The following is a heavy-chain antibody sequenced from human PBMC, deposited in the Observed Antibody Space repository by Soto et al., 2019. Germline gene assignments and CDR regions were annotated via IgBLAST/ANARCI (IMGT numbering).Heavy chain of an antibody. CDR3: AKDGNHDDFDI. CDR2: ISGSVGST. Sequence: VVSLILSCSSSVFTFISYSISLFLQAPVKGLEWVSAISGSVGSTYYADSVKGRFTISRDNSKNTLYLQMNSLRAEDTAVYYCAKDGNHDDFDIWGQGTMVTVSS. J-gene: IGHJ3*02. V-gene: IGHV3-23*01. CDR1: VFTFISYS. D-gene: IGHD1-1*01.